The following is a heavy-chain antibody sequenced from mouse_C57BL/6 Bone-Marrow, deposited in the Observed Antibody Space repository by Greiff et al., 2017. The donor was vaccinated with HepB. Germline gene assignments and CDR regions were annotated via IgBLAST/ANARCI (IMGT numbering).Heavy chain of an antibody. J-gene: IGHJ2*01. CDR1: GYSITSGYY. V-gene: IGHV3-6*01. CDR2: ISYDGSN. CDR3: AREAQALYYFDY. Sequence: VQLKESGPGLVKPSQSLSLTCSVTGYSITSGYYWNWIRQFPGNKLEWMGYISYDGSNNYNPSLKNLISITRDTSKNQFFLKLNSVTTEDTATYYCAREAQALYYFDYWGQGTTLTVSS. D-gene: IGHD3-2*02.